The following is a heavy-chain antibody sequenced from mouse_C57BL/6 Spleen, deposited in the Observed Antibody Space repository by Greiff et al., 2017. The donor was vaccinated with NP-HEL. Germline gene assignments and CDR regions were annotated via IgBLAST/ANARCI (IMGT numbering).Heavy chain of an antibody. J-gene: IGHJ4*01. Sequence: QVQLKESGAELARPGASVKMSCKASGYTFTSYTMHWVKQRPGQGLEWIGYINPSSGYTKYNQKFKDKATLTADKSSSTAYMQLSSLTSEDSAVYYCARWGKDYDGFYAMDYWGQGTSVTVSS. V-gene: IGHV1-4*01. CDR1: GYTFTSYT. CDR2: INPSSGYT. D-gene: IGHD2-4*01. CDR3: ARWGKDYDGFYAMDY.